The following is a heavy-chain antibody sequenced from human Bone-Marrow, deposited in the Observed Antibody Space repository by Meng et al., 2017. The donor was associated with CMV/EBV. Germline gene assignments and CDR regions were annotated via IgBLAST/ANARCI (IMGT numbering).Heavy chain of an antibody. CDR1: GFTFDDYA. J-gene: IGHJ5*01. CDR3: ANSVGATTFFAS. Sequence: GESLKISCAASGFTFDDYAMHWVRQAPGKGLEWVSLISWDGGSTYYADSVKGRFTISRDNSKNTLYLQMNSLRAEDTAVYYCANSVGATTFFASWGQGTLVTVAS. V-gene: IGHV3-43D*03. D-gene: IGHD1-26*01. CDR2: ISWDGGST.